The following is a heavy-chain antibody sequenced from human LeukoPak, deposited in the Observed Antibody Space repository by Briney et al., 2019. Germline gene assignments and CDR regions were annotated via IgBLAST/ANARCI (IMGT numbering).Heavy chain of an antibody. J-gene: IGHJ4*02. CDR1: RFTFSNYG. CDR3: AEDYRMQLWLLDY. Sequence: GGSLRLSCAASRFTFSNYGMHWVRQAPGKGLEWVAVIWYDGSNKYYADSVKGRFTISRDNSKNTLYLQMNSLRAEDTAVYYCAEDYRMQLWLLDYWGQGTLVTVSS. CDR2: IWYDGSNK. D-gene: IGHD5-18*01. V-gene: IGHV3-33*06.